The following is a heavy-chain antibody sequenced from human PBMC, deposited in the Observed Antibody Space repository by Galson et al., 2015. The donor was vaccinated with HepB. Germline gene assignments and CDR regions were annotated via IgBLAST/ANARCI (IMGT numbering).Heavy chain of an antibody. D-gene: IGHD2-8*02. J-gene: IGHJ5*02. CDR1: GFPFNNAW. CDR3: TTDVYYSTYWSWLDP. V-gene: IGHV3-15*01. Sequence: LRLSCAASGFPFNNAWMTWVRQAPGRGLEWVGRIKSKTDGETTDYAAHVKGRFTISRDDSKNSLYLQMNSLKTGDTAVYYCTTDVYYSTYWSWLDPWGQGTLVTVSS. CDR2: IKSKTDGETT.